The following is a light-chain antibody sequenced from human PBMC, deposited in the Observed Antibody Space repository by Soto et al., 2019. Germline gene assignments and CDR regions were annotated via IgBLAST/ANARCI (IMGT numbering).Light chain of an antibody. J-gene: IGKJ1*01. CDR1: QSGSSW. CDR3: QQYNSYSWT. CDR2: DAS. V-gene: IGKV1-5*01. Sequence: DIQMTQSPSTLSASVGDRVTITCRASQSGSSWLAWYQQKPGKAPKLLIYDASSLESGVPSRFSGSGSGTEFTLTISSLQPDDFATYYCQQYNSYSWTFGQGTKVEIK.